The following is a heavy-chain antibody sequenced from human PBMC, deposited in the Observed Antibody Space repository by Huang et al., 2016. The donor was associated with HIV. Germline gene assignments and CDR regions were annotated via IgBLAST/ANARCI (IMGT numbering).Heavy chain of an antibody. D-gene: IGHD5-12*01. CDR3: AKVASGYDFSARGSDWFDP. CDR1: AFTFRMYA. J-gene: IGHJ5*02. V-gene: IGHV3-23*01. CDR2: TSGSGGNT. Sequence: EMQLLESGGGLVQPGGSLRLSCAASAFTFRMYAMTWVRQAPGKGWEWFSATSGSGGNTSYADSVKGRFTISRDNSKNTLYLQMNSLRAEDTAVYYCAKVASGYDFSARGSDWFDPWGQGTLVSVSS.